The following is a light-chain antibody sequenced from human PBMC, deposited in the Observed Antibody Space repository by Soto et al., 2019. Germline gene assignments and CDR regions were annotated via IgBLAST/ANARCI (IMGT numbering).Light chain of an antibody. J-gene: IGKJ1*01. CDR3: QKYKSAPWT. CDR1: QGIRNY. CDR2: AAS. Sequence: DIQMTQSPSSLSASVGDRVTITCRASQGIRNYLAWYQQKPGKVPKLLIYAASTLQSGVPYRFSGSGSGTDFTLTISSLQPEDVATYYCQKYKSAPWTFGQGTKVEIK. V-gene: IGKV1-27*01.